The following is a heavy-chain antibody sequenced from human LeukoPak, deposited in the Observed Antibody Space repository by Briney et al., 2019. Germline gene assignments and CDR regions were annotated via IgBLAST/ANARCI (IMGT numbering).Heavy chain of an antibody. CDR3: ARPLTMVRGAYSFDI. V-gene: IGHV5-51*01. CDR2: IYPGDSDT. Sequence: GESLKISCKGSGYSVTSYWIGWVRQMPGKGLEWMGIIYPGDSDTRYSPSFQGQVTISADKSISTAYLQWSSLKASDTAMYYCARPLTMVRGAYSFDIWGQGTMATVSS. CDR1: GYSVTSYW. D-gene: IGHD3-10*01. J-gene: IGHJ3*02.